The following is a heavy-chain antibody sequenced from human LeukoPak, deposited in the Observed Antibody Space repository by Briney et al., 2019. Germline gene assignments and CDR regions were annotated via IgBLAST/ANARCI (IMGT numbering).Heavy chain of an antibody. CDR3: ARAELPRGSGSYLFDY. V-gene: IGHV4-59*01. Sequence: SETLSLTCTVSSGSISSYYWSWIRQPPGKGLEWIGYIYYSGGTNYNPSLKSRVTISVDTSKNQFSLKLSSVTAADTAVYYCARAELPRGSGSYLFDYWGQGTLVTVSS. J-gene: IGHJ4*02. CDR1: SGSISSYY. D-gene: IGHD3-10*01. CDR2: IYYSGGT.